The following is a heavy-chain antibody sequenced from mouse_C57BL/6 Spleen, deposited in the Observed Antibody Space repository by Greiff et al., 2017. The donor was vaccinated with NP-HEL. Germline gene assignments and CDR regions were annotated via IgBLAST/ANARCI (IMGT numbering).Heavy chain of an antibody. D-gene: IGHD1-1*01. Sequence: EVQLQQSGPELVKPGASVKMSCKASGYTFTDYNMHWVKQSHGKSLEWIGYINPNNGGTSYNQKFKGKATLTVNKSSSTAYMELRSLTSEDSAVYYCARDGSSHYYFDYWGQGTTLTVSS. CDR3: ARDGSSHYYFDY. CDR2: INPNNGGT. J-gene: IGHJ2*01. CDR1: GYTFTDYN. V-gene: IGHV1-22*01.